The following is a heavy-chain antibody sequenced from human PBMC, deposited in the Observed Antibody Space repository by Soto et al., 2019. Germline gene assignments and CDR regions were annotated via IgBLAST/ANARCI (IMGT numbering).Heavy chain of an antibody. V-gene: IGHV3-48*01. D-gene: IGHD4-17*01. Sequence: EVQLVESGGGLVQPGGSLRLSCAASGFTFSSYSMNWVRQAPGKGLEWVSYISSSSSTIYYADSVKGRFTISRDNAKNSLYLQMNSLRAEDTAVYYWARGLYGDPRDYFQYWGQGTLVTVSS. J-gene: IGHJ1*01. CDR3: ARGLYGDPRDYFQY. CDR1: GFTFSSYS. CDR2: ISSSSSTI.